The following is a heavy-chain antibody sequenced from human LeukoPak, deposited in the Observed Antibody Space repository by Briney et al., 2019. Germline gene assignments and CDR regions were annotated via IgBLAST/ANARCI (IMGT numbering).Heavy chain of an antibody. J-gene: IGHJ4*02. CDR2: INHSGST. Sequence: SETLSLTCAVYGGSFSGYYWSWIRQPPGKGLEWIGEINHSGSTNYNPSLKSRVTISVDTSKNQFSLKLSSVTAADTAVYYCARGRGGDTPLHYWGQGTLDTVSS. D-gene: IGHD3-10*01. V-gene: IGHV4-34*01. CDR1: GGSFSGYY. CDR3: ARGRGGDTPLHY.